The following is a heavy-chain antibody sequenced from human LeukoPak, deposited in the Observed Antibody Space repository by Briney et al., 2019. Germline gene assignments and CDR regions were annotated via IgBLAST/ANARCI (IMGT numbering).Heavy chain of an antibody. Sequence: SETLSLTCTVSGGSISSYYWSWIRQPPGKGLEWIGYIYYSGSTNYNPSLKSRVTISVDTSKNQFSLKLSSVTAADTAVYYCARGFYANEYFQHWGQGTLVTVSS. V-gene: IGHV4-59*01. J-gene: IGHJ1*01. D-gene: IGHD2-8*01. CDR3: ARGFYANEYFQH. CDR1: GGSISSYY. CDR2: IYYSGST.